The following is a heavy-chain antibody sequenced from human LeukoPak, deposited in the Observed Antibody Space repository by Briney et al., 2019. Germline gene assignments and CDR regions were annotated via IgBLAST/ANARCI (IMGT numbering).Heavy chain of an antibody. V-gene: IGHV1-2*02. CDR1: GYTFTRYY. CDR2: INPNSGGT. J-gene: IGHJ4*02. CDR3: ARVDYDSSGDDY. Sequence: GASVKVSCKASGYTFTRYYMHWVRQAPGQRLEWMGWINPNSGGTNYAQKFQGRVTMTRDTSISTAYMELSRLRSDDTAVYYCARVDYDSSGDDYWGQGTLVTVSS. D-gene: IGHD3-22*01.